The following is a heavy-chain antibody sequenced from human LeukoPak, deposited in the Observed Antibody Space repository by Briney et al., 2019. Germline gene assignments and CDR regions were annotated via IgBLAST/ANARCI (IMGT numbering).Heavy chain of an antibody. Sequence: GRSLRLSCAASGFTFSSYAMHWVRQAPGKGLEWVAVISYDGSNKYYADSVKGRFTISRDNSKNTLYLQMNSLRAEDTAVYYCARDTGRYDILTGYYTFDYWGQGTLVTVSS. D-gene: IGHD3-9*01. J-gene: IGHJ4*02. CDR2: ISYDGSNK. CDR1: GFTFSSYA. V-gene: IGHV3-30-3*01. CDR3: ARDTGRYDILTGYYTFDY.